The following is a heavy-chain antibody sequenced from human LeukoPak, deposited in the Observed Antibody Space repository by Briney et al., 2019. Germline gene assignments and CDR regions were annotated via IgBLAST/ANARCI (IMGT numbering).Heavy chain of an antibody. J-gene: IGHJ3*02. D-gene: IGHD6-19*01. Sequence: GGSLRLSCAASGFTFSSYVMSWVRQAPGKGLEWVSAISGSGGSTYYADSVKGRFTISRDNSKNTLYLQMNSLRAEDTAVYYCAKAQRTGIAVAGTLFLGAFDIWGQGTMVTVSS. V-gene: IGHV3-23*01. CDR1: GFTFSSYV. CDR2: ISGSGGST. CDR3: AKAQRTGIAVAGTLFLGAFDI.